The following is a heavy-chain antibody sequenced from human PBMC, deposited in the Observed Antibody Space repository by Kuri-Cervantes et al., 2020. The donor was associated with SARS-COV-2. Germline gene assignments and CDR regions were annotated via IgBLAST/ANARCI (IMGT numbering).Heavy chain of an antibody. CDR2: ISESGATI. CDR3: VGAYRQPWTIIFEP. J-gene: IGHJ4*02. D-gene: IGHD3-16*01. Sequence: GGSLRLSCAASGFTFSSYSMNWVRQAPGKGLEWVAYISESGATIYYADSVKGRFTISRDFAKNSLSLQMSSLGVEDTALYYCVGAYRQPWTIIFEPWGQGTQVTVSS. CDR1: GFTFSSYS. V-gene: IGHV3-48*01.